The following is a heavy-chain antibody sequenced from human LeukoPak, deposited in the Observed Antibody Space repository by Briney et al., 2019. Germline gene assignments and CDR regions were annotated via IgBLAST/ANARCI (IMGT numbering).Heavy chain of an antibody. Sequence: SETLSLTCTVSGGSISSGSYYWSWLRQPAGKGLEWIGRIYTSGSTNYNPSLKSRVTISVDTSKNQFSLKLSSVTAADTAVYYCAGTTVSYYYYYMDVWGKGTTVTVSS. CDR2: IYTSGST. CDR3: AGTTVSYYYYYMDV. D-gene: IGHD4-17*01. CDR1: GGSISSGSYY. V-gene: IGHV4-61*02. J-gene: IGHJ6*03.